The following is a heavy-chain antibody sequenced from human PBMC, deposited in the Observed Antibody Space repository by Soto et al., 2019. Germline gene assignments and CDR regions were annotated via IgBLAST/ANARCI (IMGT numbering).Heavy chain of an antibody. V-gene: IGHV3-7*03. CDR1: GFTFSSYW. D-gene: IGHD3-10*01. CDR3: ARDLDAYYYGSGSP. CDR2: IKQDGSEK. Sequence: GALRLSCAASGFTFSSYWMSWVRQAPGKGLEWVANIKQDGSEKYYVDSVKGRFTISRDNAKNSLYLQMNSLRAEDTAVYYCARDLDAYYYGSGSPWGQGTLVTVSS. J-gene: IGHJ5*02.